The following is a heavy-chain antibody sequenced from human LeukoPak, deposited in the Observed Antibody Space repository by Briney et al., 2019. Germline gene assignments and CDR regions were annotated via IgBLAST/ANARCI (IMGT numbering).Heavy chain of an antibody. J-gene: IGHJ4*02. Sequence: PGGSLRLSCAASGFTFSSYAMSWVRQAPGKGLEWVSAISGSGGSTYYADSVKGRFTISRDNSKNTLYLQMNSLRAEDTAVYYCAKSRGWRVGATGYFDYWGQGTMVTGSS. V-gene: IGHV3-23*01. CDR2: ISGSGGST. D-gene: IGHD1-26*01. CDR1: GFTFSSYA. CDR3: AKSRGWRVGATGYFDY.